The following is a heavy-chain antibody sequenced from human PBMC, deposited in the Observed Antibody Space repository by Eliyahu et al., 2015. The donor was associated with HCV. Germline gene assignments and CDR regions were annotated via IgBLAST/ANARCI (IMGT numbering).Heavy chain of an antibody. CDR3: AKDPHDYGGNSGWDFDIGFYYYYYGMDV. Sequence: QVQLVESGGGVVQPGRSLRLSCAASGFTFSTSGMXWVRXAPGXGLEWVAVISYDGSKKYYAESVKGRFTISRDNSKKTLYLQMNSLRAEDTAVYYCAKDPHDYGGNSGWDFDIGFYYYYYGMDVWGQGTTVTVSS. V-gene: IGHV3-30*18. D-gene: IGHD4-23*01. CDR2: ISYDGSKK. CDR1: GFTFSTSG. J-gene: IGHJ6*02.